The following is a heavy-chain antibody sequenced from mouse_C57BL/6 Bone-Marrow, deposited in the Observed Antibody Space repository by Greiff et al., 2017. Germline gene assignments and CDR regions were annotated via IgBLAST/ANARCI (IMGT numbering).Heavy chain of an antibody. Sequence: VQLQQSGPELVKPGASVKMSCKASGYTFTDYNMHWVKQSHGKSLEWIGYINPNNGGTSYNQKFKGKATLTVNKSSSTAYMELRSLTSEDSAVYYCARVGLLPLYYCDYWGQGTTLTVSS. D-gene: IGHD2-3*01. J-gene: IGHJ2*01. CDR3: ARVGLLPLYYCDY. V-gene: IGHV1-22*01. CDR2: INPNNGGT. CDR1: GYTFTDYN.